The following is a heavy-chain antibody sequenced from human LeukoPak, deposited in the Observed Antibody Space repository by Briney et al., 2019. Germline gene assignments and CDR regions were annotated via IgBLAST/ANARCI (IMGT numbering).Heavy chain of an antibody. J-gene: IGHJ6*03. V-gene: IGHV3-7*01. CDR1: GFTFSSYG. CDR2: IKQDGSVK. Sequence: GGSLRLSCAASGFTFSSYGMHWVRQAPGKGLEWVANIKQDGSVKYYVDSVKGRFTISRDNAKNSLYLQMNSLRVEDTAVYYCAREGNYNMDVWGKGTTVTVSS. CDR3: AREGNYNMDV.